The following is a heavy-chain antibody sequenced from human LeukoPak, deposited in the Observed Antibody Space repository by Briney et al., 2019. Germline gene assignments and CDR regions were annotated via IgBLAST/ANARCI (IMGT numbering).Heavy chain of an antibody. CDR1: GFTFSSYA. D-gene: IGHD3-3*01. CDR2: ISGSGGST. V-gene: IGHV3-23*01. Sequence: GGSLRLSCAASGFTFSSYAMSWVRQAPGKGLEWISAISGSGGSTYYADSVKGRFTISRDNSKNTLYLQMNSLRAEDTAVYYCAALPLITIFGVVSQAVDYWGQGTLITVSS. J-gene: IGHJ4*02. CDR3: AALPLITIFGVVSQAVDY.